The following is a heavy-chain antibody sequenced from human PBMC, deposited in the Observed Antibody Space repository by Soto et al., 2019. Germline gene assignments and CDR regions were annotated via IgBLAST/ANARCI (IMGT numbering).Heavy chain of an antibody. CDR3: ARDLTETATYYDILTGAFDI. J-gene: IGHJ3*02. Sequence: GGSLRLSCAASGFTFSSYWMSWVRQAPGKGLEWVANIKQDGSEKYYVDSVKGRFTISRDNAKNSLYLQMTSLRAEDTAVYYCARDLTETATYYDILTGAFDIWGQGTMVTVSS. CDR2: IKQDGSEK. CDR1: GFTFSSYW. D-gene: IGHD3-9*01. V-gene: IGHV3-7*03.